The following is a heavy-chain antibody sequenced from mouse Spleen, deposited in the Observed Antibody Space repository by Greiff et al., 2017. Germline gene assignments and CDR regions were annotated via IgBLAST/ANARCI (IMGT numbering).Heavy chain of an antibody. Sequence: EVQLVESGGGLVKPGGSLKLSCAASGFTFSDYGMHWVRQAPEKGLEWVAYISSGSSTIYYADTVKGRFTISRDNAKNTLFLQMTSLRSEDTAMYYCARREGRGHYFDYWGQGTTLTVSS. V-gene: IGHV5-17*01. D-gene: IGHD3-3*01. J-gene: IGHJ2*01. CDR1: GFTFSDYG. CDR3: ARREGRGHYFDY. CDR2: ISSGSSTI.